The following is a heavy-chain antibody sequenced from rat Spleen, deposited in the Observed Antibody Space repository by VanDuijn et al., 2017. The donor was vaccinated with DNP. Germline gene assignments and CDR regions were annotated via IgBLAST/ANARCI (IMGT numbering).Heavy chain of an antibody. CDR3: ARPDYYDGSYPHY. V-gene: IGHV3-1*01. D-gene: IGHD1-12*02. J-gene: IGHJ2*01. CDR2: ISYSGRT. Sequence: EVQLQESGPGLVKPSQSLSLTCSVTGYSIISSYRWNWIRKFPENKMEYVGHISYSGRTNYNPSLKRRISITRDTSKNQFFLQLNSVTTEDTATYYCARPDYYDGSYPHYWGQGVMVTVSS. CDR1: GYSIISSY.